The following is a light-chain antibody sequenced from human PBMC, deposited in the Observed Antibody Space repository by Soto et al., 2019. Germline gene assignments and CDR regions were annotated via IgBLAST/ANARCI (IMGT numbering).Light chain of an antibody. CDR2: GAS. Sequence: EIVLTQSPGTLSLSPGERATLSCRASHSVSSSYLAWYQQKPGQAPRLLIYGASSRATGIPDRFSGSGSGTDFTLSISRLEPEDFAVYYCQQYGSSPGYTFGQGTKLEIK. V-gene: IGKV3-20*01. J-gene: IGKJ2*01. CDR1: HSVSSSY. CDR3: QQYGSSPGYT.